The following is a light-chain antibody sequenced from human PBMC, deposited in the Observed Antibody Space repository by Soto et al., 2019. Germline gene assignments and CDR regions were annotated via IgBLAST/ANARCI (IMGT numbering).Light chain of an antibody. J-gene: IGKJ2*01. V-gene: IGKV3-15*01. CDR3: LQHSDYPFT. CDR2: GAT. CDR1: QNVMYN. Sequence: EIVLTQSPATLYVSPGGRATLSCRASQNVMYNLAWYQQKPGQAPRLLVYGATTRATDAPPRFRGSGSGTEFSLTISSLQSEDFATYYCLQHSDYPFTFGQGTRLEI.